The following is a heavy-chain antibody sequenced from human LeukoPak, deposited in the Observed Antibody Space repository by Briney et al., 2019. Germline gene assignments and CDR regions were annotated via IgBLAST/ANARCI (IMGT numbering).Heavy chain of an antibody. J-gene: IGHJ3*02. Sequence: SETLSLTCTVSGGSISSSSYYWGWIRQPPGKGLEWMGSIYYSGSTYYNPSLKSRVTISVDTSKNQFSLKLSSVTAADTAVYYCARDYSSAYQSWAFDIWGQGTMVTVSS. D-gene: IGHD3-22*01. V-gene: IGHV4-39*07. CDR3: ARDYSSAYQSWAFDI. CDR1: GGSISSSSYY. CDR2: IYYSGST.